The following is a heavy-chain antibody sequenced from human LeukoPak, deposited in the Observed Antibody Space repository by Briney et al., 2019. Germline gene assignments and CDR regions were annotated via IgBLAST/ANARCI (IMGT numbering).Heavy chain of an antibody. V-gene: IGHV1-18*01. D-gene: IGHD1-26*01. J-gene: IGHJ5*02. CDR1: GYTFTSYG. CDR2: ISAYNGNT. Sequence: ASVTVSSKASGYTFTSYGISWVRQAPGQGLEWMGWISAYNGNTNYTQKLQGRVTMTTDTSTSTAYMELRSLRSDDPAVYYCARDTVGARGHWFDPWGQGTLVTVSS. CDR3: ARDTVGARGHWFDP.